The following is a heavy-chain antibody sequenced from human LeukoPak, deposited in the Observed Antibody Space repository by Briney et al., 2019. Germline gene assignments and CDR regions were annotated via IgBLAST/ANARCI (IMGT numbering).Heavy chain of an antibody. CDR3: ARKRFTMVRGPNAFDI. J-gene: IGHJ3*02. CDR1: GGSISSGGYY. D-gene: IGHD3-10*01. V-gene: IGHV4-31*03. CDR2: IYYSGST. Sequence: SETLSLTCTVSGGSISSGGYYWSWIRQHPGKGLEWIGYIYYSGSTYYNPSLKSRVTISVDTSKNQFSLKLSSVTAADTAVYYCARKRFTMVRGPNAFDIWGQGTMVTVSS.